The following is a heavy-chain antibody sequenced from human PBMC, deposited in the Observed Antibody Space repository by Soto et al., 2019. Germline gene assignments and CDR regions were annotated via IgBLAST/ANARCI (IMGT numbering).Heavy chain of an antibody. D-gene: IGHD7-27*01. CDR1: GFTFSSYA. CDR2: ITSSGIST. J-gene: IGHJ4*02. CDR3: AKLEVNWGHSDY. Sequence: GGSLRLSCAASGFTFSSYAMNWVRQAPGKGLEWVSAITSSGISTYYADSVKGRFTISRYNSKNALYLQLNTLRAEDTAVYYCAKLEVNWGHSDYWGQGTLVTVSS. V-gene: IGHV3-23*01.